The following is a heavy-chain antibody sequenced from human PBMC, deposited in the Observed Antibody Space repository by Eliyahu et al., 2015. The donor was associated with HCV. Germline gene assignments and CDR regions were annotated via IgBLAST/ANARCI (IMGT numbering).Heavy chain of an antibody. CDR3: ARAASSSWYDFDY. D-gene: IGHD6-13*01. Sequence: EVQLVESGGGLVQXGGSLXXSCAASGFTFSSXSXNWVRQAPGKGLEWFSYXSSSSSXIYYADSVKGRFTISRDNAKNSLYLQMNSLRAEDTAVYYCARAASSSWYDFDYWGQGTLVTVSS. CDR2: XSSSSSXI. V-gene: IGHV3-48*01. J-gene: IGHJ4*02. CDR1: GFTFSSXS.